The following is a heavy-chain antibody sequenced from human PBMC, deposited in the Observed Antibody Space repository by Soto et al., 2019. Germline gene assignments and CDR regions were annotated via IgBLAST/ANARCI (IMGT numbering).Heavy chain of an antibody. Sequence: PVKVFCKDSGYIFTGCHIRWVRQAPGRGLEWMGWINPNSGDTEYAQNFQGRVTMTRDTSFNLVYMEMSGLMSDDTAVYYCARDARGTRGFDEMDIWGQGTTVTVSS. V-gene: IGHV1-2*02. CDR1: GYIFTGCH. CDR3: ARDARGTRGFDEMDI. CDR2: INPNSGDT. J-gene: IGHJ6*02. D-gene: IGHD3-9*01.